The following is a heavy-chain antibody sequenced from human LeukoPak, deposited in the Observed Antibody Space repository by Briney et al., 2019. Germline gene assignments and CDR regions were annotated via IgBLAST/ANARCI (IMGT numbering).Heavy chain of an antibody. CDR1: GGTFSTYA. CDR2: IIPLFVIL. J-gene: IGHJ4*02. CDR3: ATGCVGSPNCQTTGYDH. Sequence: SVKVSCKASGGTFSTYAINWLRQAPGQGLEWMGRIIPLFVILNYEQNFQGRVTITADKSTLTAYMELSSLTAEDTAQYYCATGCVGSPNCQTTGYDHWGQGTLVTVSS. D-gene: IGHD2-2*01. V-gene: IGHV1-69*04.